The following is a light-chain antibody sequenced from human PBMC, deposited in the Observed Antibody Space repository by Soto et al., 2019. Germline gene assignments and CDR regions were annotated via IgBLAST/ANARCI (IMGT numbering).Light chain of an antibody. J-gene: IGKJ3*01. V-gene: IGKV1-5*01. CDR2: DAS. CDR3: QHYSSFREFT. Sequence: DIQLTQSPSTLSASVGDRVTITCRASQSISSWLAWYQQRPGKAPQLLIYDASNLESGVPSRFSGSGSGTQFTLTISSLQPDDVATYYCQHYSSFREFTFGPGTKVDVK. CDR1: QSISSW.